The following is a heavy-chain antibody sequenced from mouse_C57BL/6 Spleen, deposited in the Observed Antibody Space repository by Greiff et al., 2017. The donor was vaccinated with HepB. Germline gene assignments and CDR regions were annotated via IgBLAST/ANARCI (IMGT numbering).Heavy chain of an antibody. Sequence: EVQLQQSGAELVRPGASVKLSCTASGFNIKDDYMHWVKQRPEQGLEWIGWIDPENGDTEYASKFQGKATITADTSSNTAYLQLSSLTSEDTADYYGTTGNSRAMDYWGQGTSVTVSS. CDR2: IDPENGDT. J-gene: IGHJ4*01. D-gene: IGHD2-1*01. CDR1: GFNIKDDY. V-gene: IGHV14-4*01. CDR3: TTGNSRAMDY.